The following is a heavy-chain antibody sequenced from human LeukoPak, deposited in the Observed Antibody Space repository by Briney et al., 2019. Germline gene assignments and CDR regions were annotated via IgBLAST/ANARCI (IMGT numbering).Heavy chain of an antibody. CDR2: VKHDGSVR. Sequence: PGGSLRLSCAASGFTFSSYWMTWVRQAPGKGLEWVANVKHDGSVRYYVDSVKGRFTISRDNAKNSLYLQMNSLRAEDTAVYYCARSPSGSFDYWGQGTLVTVSS. V-gene: IGHV3-7*03. CDR3: ARSPSGSFDY. J-gene: IGHJ4*02. D-gene: IGHD1-26*01. CDR1: GFTFSSYW.